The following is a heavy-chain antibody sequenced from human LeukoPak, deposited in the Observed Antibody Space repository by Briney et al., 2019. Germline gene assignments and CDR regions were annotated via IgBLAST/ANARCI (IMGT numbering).Heavy chain of an antibody. D-gene: IGHD6-19*01. CDR3: AKGTAVANFDY. Sequence: GGSLRLSCAASVCTFSSYAMTWVRQAPGKGLEWVSAIRGSGGSTYYADSVKGRFTISRDNSKNTLYLQMNSLRAEDTAVYYCAKGTAVANFDYWGQGTLVTVSS. J-gene: IGHJ4*02. CDR2: IRGSGGST. V-gene: IGHV3-23*01. CDR1: VCTFSSYA.